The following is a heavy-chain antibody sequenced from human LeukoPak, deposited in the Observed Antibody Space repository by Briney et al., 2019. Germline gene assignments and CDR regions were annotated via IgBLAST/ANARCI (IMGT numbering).Heavy chain of an antibody. J-gene: IGHJ4*02. CDR2: MNPNSGNT. Sequence: ASVKVSCKASGYTFTSYDINWVRQATGQGLEWMGWMNPNSGNTGYAQKFQGRVTITRNTSISTAYMELSSVRSEDTAVYYCATDPSQQLAHNHWGQGTLVTVSS. V-gene: IGHV1-8*03. D-gene: IGHD6-13*01. CDR1: GYTFTSYD. CDR3: ATDPSQQLAHNH.